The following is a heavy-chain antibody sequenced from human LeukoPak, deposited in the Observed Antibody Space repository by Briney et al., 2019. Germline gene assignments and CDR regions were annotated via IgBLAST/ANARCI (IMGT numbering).Heavy chain of an antibody. CDR3: AKVSWDSLGDY. D-gene: IGHD1-26*01. CDR1: GFTFSNAW. CDR2: VRGGRT. Sequence: AGGSLRLSCAASGFTFSNAWMSWVRQAPGKGLDWVSAVRGGRTYYADSVKGRFTISRDNSRSTLYLQMNSLRAEDTAVDYCAKVSWDSLGDYWGQGILVTVSS. V-gene: IGHV3-23*01. J-gene: IGHJ4*02.